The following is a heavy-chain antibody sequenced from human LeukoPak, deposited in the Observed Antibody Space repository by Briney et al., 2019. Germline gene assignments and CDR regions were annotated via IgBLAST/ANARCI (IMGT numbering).Heavy chain of an antibody. J-gene: IGHJ4*02. CDR2: IKSEADGGTT. CDR1: GFTFSNAW. D-gene: IGHD3-10*01. V-gene: IGHV3-15*01. Sequence: GGSLSLSCAASGFTFSNAWMSWVRQAPGKGLEWVGRIKSEADGGTTDYAAPVKGRFTISRDDSKNTLYLQMNSLKTEDTAVYYCTTDQMVRGYYFDYWGQGTLVTVSS. CDR3: TTDQMVRGYYFDY.